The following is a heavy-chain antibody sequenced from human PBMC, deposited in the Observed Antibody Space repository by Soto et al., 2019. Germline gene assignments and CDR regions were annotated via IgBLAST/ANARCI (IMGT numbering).Heavy chain of an antibody. V-gene: IGHV4-39*01. Sequence: SEPLSLPSTVSGGTISSSSYCWSRNRKPPGKGLEWIGSIYYSGSTYYNPSLKSRVTISVDTSKNQFSLKLSSVTAADTAVYYCARRLYYDSSGFEGGGMDVWGQGTTVTVSS. CDR1: GGTISSSSYC. CDR2: IYYSGST. J-gene: IGHJ6*02. CDR3: ARRLYYDSSGFEGGGMDV. D-gene: IGHD3-22*01.